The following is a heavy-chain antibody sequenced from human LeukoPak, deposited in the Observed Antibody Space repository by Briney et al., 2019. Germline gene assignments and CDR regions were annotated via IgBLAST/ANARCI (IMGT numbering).Heavy chain of an antibody. V-gene: IGHV3-64*01. Sequence: GVSLRLSCAASGFNLSSYSMHWVRQAPGKGLEYVSAISSYGGSTYYANSVKDRFTISRDNSKNTVYLQMGSLRTEDMAVYYCARISRSHDYDYWGQGTLVTVSS. CDR1: GFNLSSYS. J-gene: IGHJ4*02. CDR2: ISSYGGST. CDR3: ARISRSHDYDY. D-gene: IGHD6-6*01.